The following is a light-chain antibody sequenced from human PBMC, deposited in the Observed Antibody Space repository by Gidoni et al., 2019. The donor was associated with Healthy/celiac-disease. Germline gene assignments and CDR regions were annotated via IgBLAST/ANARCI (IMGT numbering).Light chain of an antibody. V-gene: IGKV1-5*03. CDR3: QQYNSYSALT. CDR2: KAS. Sequence: DIQMTQCPSTLSASVGDRVTITCRASQSISSWLAWYQQKPGKAPKLLIYKASSLESGVPSRFSGSGSGTEVTLSIISLQPDDFATYYCQQYNSYSALTFGGGTKVEIK. J-gene: IGKJ4*01. CDR1: QSISSW.